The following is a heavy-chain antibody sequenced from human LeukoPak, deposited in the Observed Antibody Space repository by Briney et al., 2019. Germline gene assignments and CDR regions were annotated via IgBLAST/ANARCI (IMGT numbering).Heavy chain of an antibody. CDR1: GFTFSSYS. CDR2: ISSRSSTI. V-gene: IGHV3-48*01. D-gene: IGHD3-22*01. Sequence: GRCLRLSCAASGFTFSSYSMNWVRQAPGRGLEWVSYISSRSSTIYYADSAKGRFTISRDNAKNSLYLQMNSLRAEDTAVYYCARAMIGYADDHRGFDIWGQGTMVTVSS. CDR3: ARAMIGYADDHRGFDI. J-gene: IGHJ3*02.